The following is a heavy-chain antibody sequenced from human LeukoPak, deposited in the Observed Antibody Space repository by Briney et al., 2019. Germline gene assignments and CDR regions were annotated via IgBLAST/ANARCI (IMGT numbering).Heavy chain of an antibody. CDR3: ARFLRGATNALEI. CDR2: IYYSGTT. Sequence: SETLSLTCTVSGGSISSYYWSWIRQPPGKGLEWIGYIYYSGTTNYNPSLKSRVTISVDTSKNQFSLKLSSVTAADTAVYYCARFLRGATNALEIWGQGTMVTVSS. CDR1: GGSISSYY. J-gene: IGHJ3*02. D-gene: IGHD1-26*01. V-gene: IGHV4-59*01.